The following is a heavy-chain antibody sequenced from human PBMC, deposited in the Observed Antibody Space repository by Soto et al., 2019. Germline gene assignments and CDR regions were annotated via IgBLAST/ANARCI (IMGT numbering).Heavy chain of an antibody. V-gene: IGHV4-31*03. CDR2: IYYSGDT. Sequence: QVQLQESGPGLVEPSQTLSLTCNVSGDSISSGGYHWSWIRQHPGKGLEWIVYIYYSGDTYYNPSLKGRVAISVHTYKKQFSLNLSSATAADTAVYYCARLAYSSRGGQFFDYWGQGVLVTVSS. D-gene: IGHD6-13*01. CDR3: ARLAYSSRGGQFFDY. J-gene: IGHJ4*02. CDR1: GDSISSGGYH.